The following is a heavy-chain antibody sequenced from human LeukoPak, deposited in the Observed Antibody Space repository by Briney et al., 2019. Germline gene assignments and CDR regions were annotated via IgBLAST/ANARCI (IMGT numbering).Heavy chain of an antibody. CDR1: GFTFSSYW. CDR3: ARVRGYSYAYFDY. CDR2: IKQDGSEK. Sequence: PGGSLRLSCAASGFTFSSYWMSWVRQAPGKGLEWVANIKQDGSEKYYVDSAKGRFTISRDNAKNSLYLQMNSLRAEDTAVYYCARVRGYSYAYFDYWGQGTLVTVSS. J-gene: IGHJ4*02. D-gene: IGHD5-18*01. V-gene: IGHV3-7*01.